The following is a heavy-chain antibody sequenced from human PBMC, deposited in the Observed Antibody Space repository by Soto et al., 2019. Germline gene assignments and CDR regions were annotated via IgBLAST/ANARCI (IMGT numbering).Heavy chain of an antibody. CDR2: INAGNGNT. Sequence: QVPLVQSGTEVKKPGASVKVSCKPSGYTFTSYSIHWLRQAPGPRLEWMGWINAGNGNTKYSQNFQGRVTITRDTSASSAYMELSSLTSEATAVYFCARNDNGNYGWFDSWGQVSLVIVSS. J-gene: IGHJ5*01. V-gene: IGHV1-3*01. CDR3: ARNDNGNYGWFDS. CDR1: GYTFTSYS. D-gene: IGHD4-17*01.